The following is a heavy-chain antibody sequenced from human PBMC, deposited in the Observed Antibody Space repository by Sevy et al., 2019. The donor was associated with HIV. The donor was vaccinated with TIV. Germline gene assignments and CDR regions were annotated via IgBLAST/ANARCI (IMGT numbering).Heavy chain of an antibody. Sequence: GGSLRLSCAASGFTVSSNYMTWVRQAPGKGLEGVSVIYSDGTTYHADSVKDRFTISRDNSKNTLFLEMNSLRAEDTAFYYFSRGKSGYGYGLNSWGQGTLVTVSS. CDR3: SRGKSGYGYGLNS. J-gene: IGHJ4*02. CDR2: IYSDGTT. CDR1: GFTVSSNY. V-gene: IGHV3-66*01. D-gene: IGHD5-18*01.